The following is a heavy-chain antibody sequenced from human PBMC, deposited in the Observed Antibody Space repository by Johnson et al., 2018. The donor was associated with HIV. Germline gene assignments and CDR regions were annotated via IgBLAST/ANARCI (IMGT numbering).Heavy chain of an antibody. CDR2: ISYDGSNK. J-gene: IGHJ3*02. V-gene: IGHV3-30-3*01. CDR1: GFTFSSYA. D-gene: IGHD6-19*01. Sequence: VQLVESGGGVVQPGRSLRLSCAASGFTFSSYAMYWVRQAPGKGLEWVAFISYDGSNKYYADSVKGRFTISRDNSKNTLYLQMNSLRAEDTAVYYCARDKAVGYSSGWHAFDIWGQGTMVTVSS. CDR3: ARDKAVGYSSGWHAFDI.